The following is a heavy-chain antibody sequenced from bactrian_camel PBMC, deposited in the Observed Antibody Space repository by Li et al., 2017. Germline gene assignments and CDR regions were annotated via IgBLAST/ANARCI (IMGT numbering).Heavy chain of an antibody. V-gene: IGHV3-3*01. J-gene: IGHJ4*01. Sequence: HVQLVESGGGSVQAGGSLRLSCGASGSIYGDACVGWLRQAPGKEREGVAAIEVGGSKTYYADSVKGRFTISKDNVKNILYLQMNSLNPDDTAMYYCAAEPWRAGDVRRRRDVRCALVDPDWGQGTQVTVS. D-gene: IGHD6*01. CDR1: GSIYGDAC. CDR2: IEVGGSKT. CDR3: AAEPWRAGDVRRRRDVRCALVDPD.